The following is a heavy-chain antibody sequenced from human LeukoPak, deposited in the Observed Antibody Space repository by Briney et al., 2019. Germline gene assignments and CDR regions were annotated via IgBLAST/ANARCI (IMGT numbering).Heavy chain of an antibody. D-gene: IGHD6-19*01. J-gene: IGHJ6*02. CDR2: ISYDGSNK. CDR3: AKVTGVAGTSSYGMDV. Sequence: PGGSLILSCAASGFTFSSYGMHWVRQAPGKGLEWVAVISYDGSNKYYADSVKGRFTISRDNSKNTLYLQMNSLRAEDTAVYYCAKVTGVAGTSSYGMDVWGQGTTVTVSS. CDR1: GFTFSSYG. V-gene: IGHV3-30*18.